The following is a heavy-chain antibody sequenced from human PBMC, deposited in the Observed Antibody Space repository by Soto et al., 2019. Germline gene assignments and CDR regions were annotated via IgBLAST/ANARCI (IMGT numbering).Heavy chain of an antibody. CDR2: VNIDKGNT. CDR3: ARERGGYRDGDY. D-gene: IGHD5-18*01. CDR1: GYPFSNYG. V-gene: IGHV1-18*01. J-gene: IGHJ4*02. Sequence: QVQLVQSGPEVKKPGASVRVSCKPSGYPFSNYGISWMRQAPGQGLEWMGWVNIDKGNTKYAQKFQDRVTMTTDTSTSTGYLELRSLRSDDTALYYCARERGGYRDGDYWGQGTLVTVSS.